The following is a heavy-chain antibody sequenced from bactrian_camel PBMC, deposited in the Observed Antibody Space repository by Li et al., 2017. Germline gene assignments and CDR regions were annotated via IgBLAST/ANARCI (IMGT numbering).Heavy chain of an antibody. CDR1: DYIDSGNC. Sequence: DVQLVESGGRLVQPGGSLRLSCAVSDYIDSGNCMVWFRQATGKGREGVAGISIEDGSTYYADSVKGRFTIFKDNAKSTVYLQMNSLKPEDTAMYYCGAKYAGFDHSAGCDFDFPYSGQGTQVTVS. D-gene: IGHD4*01. J-gene: IGHJ4*01. CDR2: ISIEDGST. V-gene: IGHV3S40*01.